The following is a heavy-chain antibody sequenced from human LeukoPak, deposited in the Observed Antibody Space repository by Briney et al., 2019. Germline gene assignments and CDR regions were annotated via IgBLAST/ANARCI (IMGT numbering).Heavy chain of an antibody. CDR3: AREWAVAGTVAQVGY. J-gene: IGHJ4*02. CDR2: IWYDGSNK. Sequence: PGGSLRLSCAASGFTFSSYGMRWVRQAPGKGLEWVAVIWYDGSNKYYADSVKGRFTISRDNSKNTLYLQMNSLRAEDTAVYYCAREWAVAGTVAQVGYWGQGTLVTVSS. CDR1: GFTFSSYG. D-gene: IGHD6-19*01. V-gene: IGHV3-33*01.